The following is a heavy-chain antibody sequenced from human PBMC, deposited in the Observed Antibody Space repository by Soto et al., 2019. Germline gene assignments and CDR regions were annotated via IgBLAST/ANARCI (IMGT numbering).Heavy chain of an antibody. Sequence: PSETLSLTSSVSGGTISGYYWTWILQPTGKGLEWIGRIYSSGNTKYNPSLQSRVTMSLDTSNNQFSLRLTSVTAADTAVYYCARDMAVAGPNDAFDIWGQGTMVTVSS. CDR2: IYSSGNT. D-gene: IGHD6-19*01. J-gene: IGHJ3*02. CDR1: GGTISGYY. CDR3: ARDMAVAGPNDAFDI. V-gene: IGHV4-4*07.